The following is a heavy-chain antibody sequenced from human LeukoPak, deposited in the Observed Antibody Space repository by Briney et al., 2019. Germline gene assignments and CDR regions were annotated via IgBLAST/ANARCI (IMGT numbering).Heavy chain of an antibody. CDR3: ARVGPTTYYYDSSGYNFDY. Sequence: GGSLRLSCAASGFTFSSYSMNWVRQAPGKGLEWVSSISSSSSYIYYADSVKGRFTISRDNAKNSLYLQMNSLRAEDTAVYYRARVGPTTYYYDSSGYNFDYWGQGTLVTVSS. CDR1: GFTFSSYS. D-gene: IGHD3-22*01. J-gene: IGHJ4*02. CDR2: ISSSSSYI. V-gene: IGHV3-21*01.